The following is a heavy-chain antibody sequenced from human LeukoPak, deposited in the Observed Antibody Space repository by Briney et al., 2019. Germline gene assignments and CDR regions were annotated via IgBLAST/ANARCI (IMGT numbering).Heavy chain of an antibody. D-gene: IGHD3-9*01. CDR3: AKDWHILTGRNCFDP. J-gene: IGHJ5*02. Sequence: ASVKVSCKASGYTFTSYGISWVRQAPGQGLEWMGWISAYNGNTNYAQKFQGRVTMSTDTSTNIAYMELRSLRFDDTAIYYCAKDWHILTGRNCFDPWGQGTLVTVSS. CDR1: GYTFTSYG. V-gene: IGHV1-18*01. CDR2: ISAYNGNT.